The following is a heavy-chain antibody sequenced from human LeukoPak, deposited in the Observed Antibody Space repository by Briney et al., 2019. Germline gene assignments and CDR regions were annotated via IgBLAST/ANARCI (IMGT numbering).Heavy chain of an antibody. CDR2: ISSSSSYI. D-gene: IGHD2-2*03. CDR1: GFTFSSYS. J-gene: IGHJ4*02. V-gene: IGHV3-21*04. Sequence: GGSLRLSCAASGFTFSSYSMNWVRQAPGKGLEWVSSISSSSSYIYYADSVKGRFTISRGNAKNSLYLQMNSLRAEDTAIYYCTKDPLGYCSSTSCQWPFEYWGQGTLVTVSS. CDR3: TKDPLGYCSSTSCQWPFEY.